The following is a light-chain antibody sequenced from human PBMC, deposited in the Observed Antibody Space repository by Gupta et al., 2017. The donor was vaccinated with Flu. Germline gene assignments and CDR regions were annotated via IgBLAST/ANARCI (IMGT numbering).Light chain of an antibody. J-gene: IGKJ1*01. CDR1: QSVSSN. CDR3: QQNNNWPRT. CDR2: GAS. Sequence: EIVMTPSPATLAVSPGERATLSCRASQSVSSNLAWYQPKPGQAPRPLIYGASTRATGIPARLSGSGSGTEFTLTISSLQSEDFAVYYCQQNNNWPRTFGQGTKVEIK. V-gene: IGKV3-15*01.